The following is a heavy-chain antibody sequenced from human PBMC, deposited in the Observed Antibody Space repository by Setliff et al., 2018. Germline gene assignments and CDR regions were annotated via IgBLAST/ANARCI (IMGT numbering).Heavy chain of an antibody. CDR2: ISSSGNYI. J-gene: IGHJ4*02. V-gene: IGHV3-21*01. CDR3: ARDLVGATADF. Sequence: GGSLRLSCAASGFTFNRFAMSWVRQAPGKGLEWVSSISSSGNYIYYADSVKGRFTMSRYNAKNSLYLQMNSLRAEDTALYYCARDLVGATADFWGQGTLVTVSS. CDR1: GFTFNRFA. D-gene: IGHD1-26*01.